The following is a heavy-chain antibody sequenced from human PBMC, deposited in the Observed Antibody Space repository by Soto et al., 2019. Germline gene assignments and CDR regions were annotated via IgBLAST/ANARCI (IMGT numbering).Heavy chain of an antibody. CDR1: GFIVSSNY. D-gene: IGHD4-4*01. CDR2: IYRDGST. V-gene: IGHV3-53*05. CDR3: ARPLWRNDYNWGYFDL. Sequence: PGGSLRLSCAASGFIVSSNYMSWVRQAPGKGLEWVSVIYRDGSTYYADSVKGRFTISRDNSKNTLYLQMNSLRTEDTAVYYCARPLWRNDYNWGYFDLWGRGTLVTVSS. J-gene: IGHJ2*01.